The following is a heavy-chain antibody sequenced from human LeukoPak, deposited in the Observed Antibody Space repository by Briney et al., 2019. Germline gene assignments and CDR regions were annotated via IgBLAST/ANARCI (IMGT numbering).Heavy chain of an antibody. CDR3: ARTLDSYYLSGLEY. CDR2: INPNSGGT. D-gene: IGHD3-10*01. J-gene: IGHJ4*02. Sequence: ASVKVSCKPSGYTFTGYDLHWVRQAPGQGLEWMGWINPNSGGTNFAQRFQGRVTVTRDTSISTAYMELSSLRSDDTAVYYCARTLDSYYLSGLEYWGQGTLVTVSS. V-gene: IGHV1-2*02. CDR1: GYTFTGYD.